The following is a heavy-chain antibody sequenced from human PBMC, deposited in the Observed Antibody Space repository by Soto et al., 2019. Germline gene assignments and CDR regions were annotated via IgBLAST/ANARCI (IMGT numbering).Heavy chain of an antibody. Sequence: SETLSLTCTVSGGSISHCSCNWIRQPAGKGLEGILGVYTSGNVNYNPSLKSRVAMSVVTSENQCSLKLTSVSAADTAVYYCTRGGCDTLSGPFDXWGQGALVAVSX. D-gene: IGHD3-9*01. V-gene: IGHV4-4*07. J-gene: IGHJ4*02. CDR2: VYTSGNV. CDR1: GGSISHCS. CDR3: TRGGCDTLSGPFDX.